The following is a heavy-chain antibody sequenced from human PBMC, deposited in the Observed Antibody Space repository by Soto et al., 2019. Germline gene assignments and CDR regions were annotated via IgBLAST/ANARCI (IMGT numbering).Heavy chain of an antibody. J-gene: IGHJ6*04. D-gene: IGHD3-9*01. CDR2: IIPILGIA. V-gene: IGHV1-69*04. CDR1: GGTFSSYT. CDR3: ARDLSAGDILTGYYWVYGMDV. Sequence: SVKVSCKASGGTFSSYTISWVRQAPGQGLEWMGRIIPILGIANYAQKLQGRVTITADKSTSTAYMELSSLRSEDTAVYYWARDLSAGDILTGYYWVYGMDVWGKGTTVTVYS.